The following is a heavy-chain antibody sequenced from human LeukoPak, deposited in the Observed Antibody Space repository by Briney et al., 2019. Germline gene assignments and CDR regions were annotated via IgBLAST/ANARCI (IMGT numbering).Heavy chain of an antibody. V-gene: IGHV1-18*01. J-gene: IGHJ5*02. Sequence: ASVKVSCKASGYTFTSNGISWVRQAPGQGLEWMGWISGYNGNTNYAQKFQGRVTMTRDTSTSTVHMELSSLRSEDTAVYYCARAPTPRTHIVVVPGGWFDPWGQGTLVTVSS. D-gene: IGHD2-2*01. CDR3: ARAPTPRTHIVVVPGGWFDP. CDR1: GYTFTSNG. CDR2: ISGYNGNT.